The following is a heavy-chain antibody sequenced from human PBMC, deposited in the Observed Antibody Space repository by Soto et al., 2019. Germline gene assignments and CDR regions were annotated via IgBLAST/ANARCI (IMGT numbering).Heavy chain of an antibody. CDR1: GYPVTAYY. J-gene: IGHJ3*02. V-gene: IGHV1-2*02. Sequence: QLHLVQSGAVVKKPGASVTVSCSASGYPVTAYYMHWVRQAPGRGLEWMGGINPATGAAKYTQTFRGRGTMTRDTSPSTVFMELSRLTSEDTAVFYCARGGGVGVAGSAAFDMWGQGTLVTVSS. CDR3: ARGGGVGVAGSAAFDM. CDR2: INPATGAA. D-gene: IGHD3-3*01.